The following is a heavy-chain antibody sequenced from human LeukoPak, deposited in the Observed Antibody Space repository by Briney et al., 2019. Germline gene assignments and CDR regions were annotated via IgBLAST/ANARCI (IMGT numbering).Heavy chain of an antibody. CDR2: ISTSSNYI. CDR1: GFTFSDYN. CDR3: ARGVGASAPDAFDI. J-gene: IGHJ3*02. D-gene: IGHD1-26*01. V-gene: IGHV3-21*01. Sequence: PGGSLRLSCAASGFTFSDYNMNWVRQAPGKGLEWVSSISTSSNYIYYADSVKGRFTISRDNAKNSLYLQTNSLRVEDTDVYYCARGVGASAPDAFDIWGQGTMVTVSS.